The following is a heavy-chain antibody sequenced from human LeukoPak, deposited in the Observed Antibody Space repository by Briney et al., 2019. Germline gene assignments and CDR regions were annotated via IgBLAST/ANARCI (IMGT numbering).Heavy chain of an antibody. D-gene: IGHD6-19*01. V-gene: IGHV3-53*01. CDR2: IYSGGST. J-gene: IGHJ5*02. CDR1: GFIFKNYV. CDR3: ARESRIAVAGTSWFDP. Sequence: GGSLRLSCGASGFIFKNYVLHRVRQAPGKGLEWVSVIYSGGSTYYADSVKGRFTISRDNSKNTLYLQMNSLRAEDTAVYYCARESRIAVAGTSWFDPWGQGTLVTVSS.